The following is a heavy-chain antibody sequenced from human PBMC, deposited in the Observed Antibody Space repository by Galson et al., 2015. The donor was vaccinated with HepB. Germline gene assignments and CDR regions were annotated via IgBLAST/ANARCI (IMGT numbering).Heavy chain of an antibody. Sequence: SVKVSCKASGYTFTSYAMHWVRQAPGQRLEWMGWINAGNGNTKYSQKFQGRVTITRDTSASTAYMELSSLRSEDTAVYYCARDGEGGGDCCGFDYWGQGTLVTVSS. CDR3: ARDGEGGGDCCGFDY. CDR1: GYTFTSYA. D-gene: IGHD2-21*02. V-gene: IGHV1-3*01. J-gene: IGHJ4*02. CDR2: INAGNGNT.